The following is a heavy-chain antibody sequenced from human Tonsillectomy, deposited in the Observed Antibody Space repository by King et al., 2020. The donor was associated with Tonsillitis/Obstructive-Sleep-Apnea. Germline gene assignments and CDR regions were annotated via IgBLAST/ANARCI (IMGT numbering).Heavy chain of an antibody. J-gene: IGHJ6*02. CDR3: ARYGGGINYYDYGIDV. V-gene: IGHV4-59*01. CDR1: GGSISSYY. CDR2: IYYSGST. D-gene: IGHD4-17*01. Sequence: QLQESGPGLVKPSETLSLTCTVSGGSISSYYWSWIRQPPGKGLEWIGYIYYSGSTNYNPSLKSRVTISVDTSKNQFSLKLSSVTAADTAVYYCARYGGGINYYDYGIDVWGQGTTVTVSS.